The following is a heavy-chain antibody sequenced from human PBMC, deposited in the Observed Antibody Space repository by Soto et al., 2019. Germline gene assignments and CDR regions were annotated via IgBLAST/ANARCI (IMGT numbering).Heavy chain of an antibody. J-gene: IGHJ2*01. D-gene: IGHD3-10*01. Sequence: QVQLVQSGTEVKKPGASVKVSCKASGYSLTSYAMHWGRQAPGQRLEWMGWINAGNGNTKYSQKFQGRVTITRDTSASPVYLELSCLRSEDTAVYYCARRAAGGGDYWYFDLWGRGTLVTVSS. CDR3: ARRAAGGGDYWYFDL. CDR1: GYSLTSYA. CDR2: INAGNGNT. V-gene: IGHV1-3*01.